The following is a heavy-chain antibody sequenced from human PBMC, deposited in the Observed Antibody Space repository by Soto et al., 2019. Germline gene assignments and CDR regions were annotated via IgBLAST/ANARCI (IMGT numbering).Heavy chain of an antibody. Sequence: QVQLVQSGAEVKKPGASVKVSCKASGYTFTGYYMHWVRQAPGQGLEWMGWINPNSGGTNYAQKFQGRVTMTRDTFISTAYMELSRLRSDDTAVYYCASGRYSSGLQNYYYGMDVWGQGTTVTVSS. V-gene: IGHV1-2*02. D-gene: IGHD6-19*01. CDR3: ASGRYSSGLQNYYYGMDV. CDR2: INPNSGGT. J-gene: IGHJ6*02. CDR1: GYTFTGYY.